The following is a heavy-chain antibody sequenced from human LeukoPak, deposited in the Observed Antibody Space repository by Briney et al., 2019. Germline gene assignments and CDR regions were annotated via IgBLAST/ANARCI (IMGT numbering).Heavy chain of an antibody. J-gene: IGHJ4*02. CDR3: ARHSGCFGELFPLDY. Sequence: PSETLSLTCTVSGGSISSSSYYWGWIRQPPGKGLEWIGSIYYSGSTYYNPSLKSRVTISVDTSKNQFSLKLSSVTAADTAVYYCARHSGCFGELFPLDYWGQGTLVTVSS. D-gene: IGHD3-10*01. V-gene: IGHV4-39*01. CDR1: GGSISSSSYY. CDR2: IYYSGST.